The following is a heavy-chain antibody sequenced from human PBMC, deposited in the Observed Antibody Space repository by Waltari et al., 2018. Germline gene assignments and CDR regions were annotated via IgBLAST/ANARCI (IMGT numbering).Heavy chain of an antibody. CDR2: NNRGDIT. CDR1: GVSLTDYY. Sequence: QVQLQQWGAGLVRPSETLSLTCDVYGVSLTDYYWTWIRQSPGKGLEWIGENNRGDITDDNPSLENRVTILLDKSKNQLSLRLDSVTAADTAVYYCVTGPRDKWVGRYSGEFFHHWGPGTLVTVSS. D-gene: IGHD3-9*01. CDR3: VTGPRDKWVGRYSGEFFHH. J-gene: IGHJ1*01. V-gene: IGHV4-34*02.